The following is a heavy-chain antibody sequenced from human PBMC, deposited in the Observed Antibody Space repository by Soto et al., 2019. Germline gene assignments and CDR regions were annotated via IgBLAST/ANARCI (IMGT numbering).Heavy chain of an antibody. J-gene: IGHJ5*02. D-gene: IGHD5-12*01. CDR3: ARDVSGLNWFDP. CDR1: GFTFSSYS. CDR2: ISSSSSSI. Sequence: GGSLRLSCAASGFTFSSYSMNWVRQAPGKGLEWVSYISSSSSSIDYANSVKGRFTISRDNAKNSLYLQMNSLRDEDTDVFYCARDVSGLNWFDPWGQATLVTVSS. V-gene: IGHV3-48*02.